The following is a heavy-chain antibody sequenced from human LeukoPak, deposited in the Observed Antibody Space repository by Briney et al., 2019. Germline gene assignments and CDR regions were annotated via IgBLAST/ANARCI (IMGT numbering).Heavy chain of an antibody. V-gene: IGHV1-2*02. CDR3: AQSGYYYCIDV. J-gene: IGHJ6*03. CDR2: INPNSGGS. CDR1: GYIFTGYY. Sequence: SVKVSCKGSGYIFTGYYMHWVRQARAQELAWMGWINPNSGGSNYAQKFHGKVTRTSDTSISTAYMELSRLRYDDTAVYYCAQSGYYYCIDVWGKGTTVTVSS.